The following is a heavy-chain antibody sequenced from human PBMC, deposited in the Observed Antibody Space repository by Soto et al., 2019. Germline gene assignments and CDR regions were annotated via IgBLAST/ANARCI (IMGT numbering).Heavy chain of an antibody. CDR1: GDSINTSHW. CDR2: TYHSGTA. V-gene: IGHV4-4*01. D-gene: IGHD6-19*01. Sequence: LSLTCAVYGDSINTSHWWSWVRQTPGKGLEWIGETYHSGTANYNPSLKSRVTISMDKSKNLFSLKLNSVTAADTALYFCARQTNSSPARGPNWFDPWGQGALVTVSS. J-gene: IGHJ5*02. CDR3: ARQTNSSPARGPNWFDP.